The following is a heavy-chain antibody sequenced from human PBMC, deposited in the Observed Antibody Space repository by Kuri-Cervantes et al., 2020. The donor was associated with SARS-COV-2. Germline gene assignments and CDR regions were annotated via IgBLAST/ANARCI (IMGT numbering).Heavy chain of an antibody. Sequence: GGSLRLSCAASGFTLSSYGMHWVRQAPGKGLEWVAVISYDGSNKYYADSVKGRFTISRDNSKDTLYLQMNSLRAEDTAVYYCAKDRNPSWIQAWFDYWGQATLITVSS. V-gene: IGHV3-30*18. CDR1: GFTLSSYG. J-gene: IGHJ4*02. CDR3: AKDRNPSWIQAWFDY. CDR2: ISYDGSNK. D-gene: IGHD5-18*01.